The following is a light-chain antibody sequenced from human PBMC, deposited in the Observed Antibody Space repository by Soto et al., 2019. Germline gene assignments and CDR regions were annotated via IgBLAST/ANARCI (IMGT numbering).Light chain of an antibody. CDR3: QSFDDSLGDHFL. J-gene: IGLJ2*01. Sequence: QSVLTQPPSVSGAPGQEVTISCTGSSSNIGAGYDVHWYQQLPGTAPKVLIYANTNRPSGVPDRFSASRSGTSASLAITGLQAEDEAYYYCQSFDDSLGDHFLFGGGTKLTVL. V-gene: IGLV1-40*01. CDR1: SSNIGAGYD. CDR2: ANT.